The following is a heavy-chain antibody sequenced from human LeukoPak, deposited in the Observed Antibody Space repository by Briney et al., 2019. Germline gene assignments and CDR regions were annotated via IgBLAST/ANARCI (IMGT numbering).Heavy chain of an antibody. CDR3: ASRGVVVAANNWFDP. D-gene: IGHD2-15*01. CDR1: GFTFSSYE. CDR2: INHSGST. J-gene: IGHJ5*02. Sequence: LRLSCAASGFTFSSYEMNWVRQPPGKGLEWIGEINHSGSTNYNPSLKSRVTISVDTSKNQFSLKLSSVTAADTAVYYCASRGVVVAANNWFDPWGQGTLVTVSS. V-gene: IGHV4-34*08.